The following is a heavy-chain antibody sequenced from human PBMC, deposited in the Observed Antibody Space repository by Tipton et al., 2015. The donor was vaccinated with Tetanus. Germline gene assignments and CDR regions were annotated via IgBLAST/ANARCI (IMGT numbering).Heavy chain of an antibody. J-gene: IGHJ6*02. D-gene: IGHD4-17*01. CDR2: ISSSSSYI. Sequence: SLRLSCAASGFTFSSYSMNWVRQAPGKGLEWVSSISSSSSYIYYADSVKGRFTISRDNAKNSLYLQMNSLRAEDTALYYCAKAYGDYYCYGMDVWGQGTTVTVSS. CDR3: AKAYGDYYCYGMDV. CDR1: GFTFSSYS. V-gene: IGHV3-21*04.